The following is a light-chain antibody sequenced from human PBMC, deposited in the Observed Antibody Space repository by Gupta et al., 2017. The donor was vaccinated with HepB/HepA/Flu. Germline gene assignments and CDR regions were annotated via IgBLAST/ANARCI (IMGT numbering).Light chain of an antibody. CDR3: QQYNSYSQT. CDR2: KAS. Sequence: DIQMTQSPSTLSASVGDRVTITCRASQSISSWLAWYQQKPGTAPKLLIYKASSLESGVPSRFSGSGSGTAFTLTLSSLQPDDFATYYFQQYNSYSQTVGQGTKVEIK. CDR1: QSISSW. J-gene: IGKJ1*01. V-gene: IGKV1-5*03.